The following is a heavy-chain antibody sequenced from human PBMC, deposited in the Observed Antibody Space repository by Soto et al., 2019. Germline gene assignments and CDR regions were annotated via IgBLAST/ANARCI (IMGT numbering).Heavy chain of an antibody. D-gene: IGHD6-19*01. CDR2: ISSSSSTI. CDR3: ASERYSSGWTEDY. CDR1: GFTFSSYS. J-gene: IGHJ4*02. Sequence: PGGSLRLSCAASGFTFSSYSMNWVRQAPGKGLEWVSYISSSSSTIYYADSVKGRFTISRDNAKNSLYLQMNSLRDEDTAVYYCASERYSSGWTEDYWGQGTLVTVSS. V-gene: IGHV3-48*02.